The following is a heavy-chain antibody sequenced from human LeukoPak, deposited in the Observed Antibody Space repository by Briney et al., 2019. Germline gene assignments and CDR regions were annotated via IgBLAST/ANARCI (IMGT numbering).Heavy chain of an antibody. J-gene: IGHJ4*02. D-gene: IGHD3-3*01. CDR3: ARRITIFGVVIAELDYYFDY. Sequence: SEPLSLTCTVSGGSISSSSYYWGWIRQPPGKGLEWIGSIYYSGSTYYNPSLKSRVTISVDTSKNQFSLKLSSVTAADTAVYYCARRITIFGVVIAELDYYFDYWGQGTLVTVSS. CDR1: GGSISSSSYY. CDR2: IYYSGST. V-gene: IGHV4-39*01.